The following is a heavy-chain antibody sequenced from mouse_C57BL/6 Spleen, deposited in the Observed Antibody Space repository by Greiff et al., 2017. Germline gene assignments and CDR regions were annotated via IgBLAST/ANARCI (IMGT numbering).Heavy chain of an antibody. V-gene: IGHV1-66*01. CDR2: IYPGSGST. Sequence: VQLQQSGPELVKPGASVKISCKASGYSFTSYYIHWVKQRPGQGLEWIGRIYPGSGSTQYNEKFKGKATLTADTASSTAYMQLSSLTSEDSAVYYLASDSSGGGFAYWGQVALVTVSA. D-gene: IGHD3-2*02. J-gene: IGHJ3*01. CDR1: GYSFTSYY. CDR3: ASDSSGGGFAY.